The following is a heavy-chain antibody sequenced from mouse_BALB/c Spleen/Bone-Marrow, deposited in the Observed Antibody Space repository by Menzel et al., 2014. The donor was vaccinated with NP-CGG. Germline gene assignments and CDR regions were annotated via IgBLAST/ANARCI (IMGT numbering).Heavy chain of an antibody. Sequence: EVQLQQSGTDLVKPGASIRLSCTASGFNIKDTYMHWVRQRPEQGLEWIGRIDPANGDTKYDPKFQGKATITADTSSNTAYLQLSSLTSEDTAVYYCARDGNGRTMDYWGQGTSVTVSS. CDR1: GFNIKDTY. D-gene: IGHD2-1*01. V-gene: IGHV14-3*02. J-gene: IGHJ4*01. CDR3: ARDGNGRTMDY. CDR2: IDPANGDT.